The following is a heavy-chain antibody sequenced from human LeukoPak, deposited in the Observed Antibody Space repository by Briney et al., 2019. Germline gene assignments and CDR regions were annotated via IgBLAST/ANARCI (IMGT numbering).Heavy chain of an antibody. Sequence: GGSLRLSCAASGFTFSDYYMSWIRQAPGKGLEYVSRISDNGGSTYYADSVKGRFTISRDNSKNTLYLQMNTLRPEDTAVYSCARATPRDYFDNWGQGTLVTVSS. CDR2: ISDNGGST. D-gene: IGHD3-10*01. J-gene: IGHJ4*02. CDR1: GFTFSDYY. CDR3: ARATPRDYFDN. V-gene: IGHV3-64*04.